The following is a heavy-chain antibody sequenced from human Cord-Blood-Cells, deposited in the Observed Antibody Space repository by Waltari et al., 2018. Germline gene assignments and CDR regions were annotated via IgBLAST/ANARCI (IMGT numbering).Heavy chain of an antibody. CDR3: ARQITATIFGVADAFDI. CDR1: GYSFTSYW. Sequence: EVQLVQSGAEVKKPGESLKISCKGSGYSFTSYWIGWVRQMPGKGLGWMGIIYPGDSDTRYSPSFQGQVTISADKSISTAYLQWSSLKASDTAMYYCARQITATIFGVADAFDIWGQGTMVTVSS. D-gene: IGHD3-3*01. J-gene: IGHJ3*02. CDR2: IYPGDSDT. V-gene: IGHV5-51*01.